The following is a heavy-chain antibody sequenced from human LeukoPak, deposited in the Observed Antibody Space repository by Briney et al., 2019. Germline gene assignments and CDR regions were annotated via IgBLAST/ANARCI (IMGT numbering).Heavy chain of an antibody. Sequence: GGSPRLSCAASGFTFSSYGMHWVRQAPGKGLEWVAVIWYDGSNKYYADSVKGRFTISRDNSKNTLYLQMNSLRAEDTAVYYCARERGSSGLHYWGQGTRVTVSS. CDR1: GFTFSSYG. CDR2: IWYDGSNK. D-gene: IGHD3-22*01. J-gene: IGHJ4*02. V-gene: IGHV3-33*01. CDR3: ARERGSSGLHY.